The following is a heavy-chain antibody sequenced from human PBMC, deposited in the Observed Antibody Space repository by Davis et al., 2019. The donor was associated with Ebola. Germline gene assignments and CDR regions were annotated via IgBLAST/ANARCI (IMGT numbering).Heavy chain of an antibody. D-gene: IGHD3-10*01. CDR1: EFTFSSYW. Sequence: GESLKISCAASEFTFSSYWMHWVRQAPGKGLVWVSRINSDGSSTSYADSVKGRFTISRDNAKNTLYLQMNSLRAEDTAVYYCARGSGYYASGSYSVSGYGMDVWGQGTTITVSS. CDR3: ARGSGYYASGSYSVSGYGMDV. V-gene: IGHV3-74*01. CDR2: INSDGSST. J-gene: IGHJ6*02.